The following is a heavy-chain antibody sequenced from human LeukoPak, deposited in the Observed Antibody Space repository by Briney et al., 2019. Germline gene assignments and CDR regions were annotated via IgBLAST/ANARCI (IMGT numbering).Heavy chain of an antibody. D-gene: IGHD3-9*01. Sequence: GGSLRLSCAASGFTFSSYGMHWVRQAPGKGLEWVAVISYDGSNKYYADSVKGRFTISRDNSKNTLYLQMNSLRAEDTAVYYCARGKTTLLSHYDIREDFQHWGQGTLVTVSS. CDR2: ISYDGSNK. CDR3: ARGKTTLLSHYDIREDFQH. J-gene: IGHJ1*01. V-gene: IGHV3-30*03. CDR1: GFTFSSYG.